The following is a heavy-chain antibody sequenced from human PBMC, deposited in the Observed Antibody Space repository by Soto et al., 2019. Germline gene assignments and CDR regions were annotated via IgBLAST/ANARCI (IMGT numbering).Heavy chain of an antibody. Sequence: LTCTVSGGSVSSNSYSWGWIRQSPGKGLEWIATIYASENTYYNPSLLSRVTISVDTSKNEFSLRLTSVTAADTAVYYCAKEVGYSSGWDSFDYWGQGTLVTVSS. J-gene: IGHJ4*02. CDR3: AKEVGYSSGWDSFDY. V-gene: IGHV4-39*02. CDR1: GGSVSSNSYS. D-gene: IGHD6-19*01. CDR2: IYASENT.